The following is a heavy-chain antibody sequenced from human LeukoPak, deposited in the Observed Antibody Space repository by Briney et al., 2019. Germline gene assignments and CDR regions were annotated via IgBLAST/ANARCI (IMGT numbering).Heavy chain of an antibody. J-gene: IGHJ4*02. CDR2: ISYDGSNK. CDR1: GFTFSSYS. Sequence: PGGSLRLSCAASGFTFSSYSMNWVRQAPGKGLEWVAVISYDGSNKYYADSVKGRFTISRDNSKNTLYLQMNSLRAEDTAVYYCAKDWEVTYYYGSGSYYEPLDYWGQGTLVTVSS. D-gene: IGHD3-10*01. V-gene: IGHV3-30*18. CDR3: AKDWEVTYYYGSGSYYEPLDY.